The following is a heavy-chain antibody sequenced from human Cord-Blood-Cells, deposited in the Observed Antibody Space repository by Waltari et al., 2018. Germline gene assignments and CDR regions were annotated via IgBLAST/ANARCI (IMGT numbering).Heavy chain of an antibody. CDR2: INHSGST. CDR3: ARVFAMSYDSSGYYFDY. J-gene: IGHJ4*02. CDR1: VGSFSGYY. V-gene: IGHV4-34*01. D-gene: IGHD3-22*01. Sequence: QVQLQQWGAGLLKPSETLSLTCAVYVGSFSGYYWSWIRQPPGKGLEWIGEINHSGSTNHNPSLKSRVTISVDTSKNQFSLKLSSVTAADTAVYYCARVFAMSYDSSGYYFDYWGQGTLVTVSS.